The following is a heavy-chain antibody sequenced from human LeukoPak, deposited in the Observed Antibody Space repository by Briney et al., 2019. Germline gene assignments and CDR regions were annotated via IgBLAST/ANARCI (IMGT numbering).Heavy chain of an antibody. CDR2: IYTSGST. CDR1: GGSLSSYY. J-gene: IGHJ2*01. CDR3: ARAYYVTSGYPGWYFDL. Sequence: PSETLSLTCTVSGGSLSSYYWSWLRQPAGKGLQWIGRIYTSGSTNYNPSLKSRVTMSVDTSKNQFSLKLTSVTAADTAVYYCARAYYVTSGYPGWYFDLWGGGTLVTVSS. D-gene: IGHD3-22*01. V-gene: IGHV4-4*07.